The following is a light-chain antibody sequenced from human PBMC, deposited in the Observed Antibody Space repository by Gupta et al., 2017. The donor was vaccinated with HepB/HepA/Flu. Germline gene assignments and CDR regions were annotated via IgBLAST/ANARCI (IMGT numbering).Light chain of an antibody. V-gene: IGKV4-1*01. CDR2: WVS. CDR3: QQYYNSPWT. J-gene: IGKJ1*01. Sequence: DIVMTQSPDSLAVSLGERATINCKSSQSVLYSSNNKNYLAWYQQKPGQPPKLLIYWVSTRESGVPDRFSGSGSGTDFTLTISSRQAEDVADYYCQQYYNSPWTFGQGTKVEIK. CDR1: QSVLYSSNNKNY.